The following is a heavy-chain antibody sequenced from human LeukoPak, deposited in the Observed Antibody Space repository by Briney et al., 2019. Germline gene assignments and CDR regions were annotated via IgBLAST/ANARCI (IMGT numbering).Heavy chain of an antibody. Sequence: SETLSLTCTVSGYSISSGYYWGWIRQPPGKGLEWIGSIYHSGSTYYNPSLKSRVTISVDTSKNQFSLKLSSVTAADTAVYYCARGREYCSSTSCYAPGGAFDIWGQGTMVTVSS. CDR1: GYSISSGYY. J-gene: IGHJ3*02. D-gene: IGHD2-2*01. CDR3: ARGREYCSSTSCYAPGGAFDI. V-gene: IGHV4-38-2*02. CDR2: IYHSGST.